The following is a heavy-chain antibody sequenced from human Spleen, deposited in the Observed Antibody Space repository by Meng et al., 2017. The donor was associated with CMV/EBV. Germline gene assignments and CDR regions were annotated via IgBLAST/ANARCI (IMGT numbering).Heavy chain of an antibody. J-gene: IGHJ4*02. CDR1: GFTFSNYW. Sequence: GGSLRLSCAASGFTFSNYWMTWVRQAPGKGLEWVSSISSSSSYIYYADSVKGRFTISRDNAKNSLYLQMNSLRAEDTAVYYCARDLGIAVANYWGQGTLVTVSS. CDR3: ARDLGIAVANY. D-gene: IGHD6-19*01. CDR2: ISSSSSYI. V-gene: IGHV3-21*01.